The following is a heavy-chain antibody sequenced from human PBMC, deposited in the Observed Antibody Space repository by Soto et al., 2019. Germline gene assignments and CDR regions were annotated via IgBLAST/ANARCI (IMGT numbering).Heavy chain of an antibody. CDR1: GGSISSPNFY. J-gene: IGHJ5*02. D-gene: IGHD1-26*01. V-gene: IGHV4-31*03. CDR3: GTEGNSVRPVDWFDP. CDR2: IYYNGTT. Sequence: SETLSLTCTVSGGSISSPNFYWSWIRQHPGKGLEWIGHIYYNGTTYYNPTLKSRVSISVDTSKNQFSLKLSSVTAADTAVYNCGTEGNSVRPVDWFDPWGQGTLVTVSS.